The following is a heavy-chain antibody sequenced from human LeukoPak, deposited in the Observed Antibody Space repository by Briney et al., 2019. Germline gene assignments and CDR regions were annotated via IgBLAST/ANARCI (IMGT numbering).Heavy chain of an antibody. Sequence: ASVKVSCKASGYTFTSYDINWVRQATGQGLEWMGWMNPNSGNTGYAQKFQGRVTMTTDTSTSTAYMELRSLRSDDTAVYYCARDGPPFRENFLPDYWGQGTLVTVSS. J-gene: IGHJ4*02. CDR2: MNPNSGNT. CDR1: GYTFTSYD. CDR3: ARDGPPFRENFLPDY. V-gene: IGHV1-8*02. D-gene: IGHD3-10*01.